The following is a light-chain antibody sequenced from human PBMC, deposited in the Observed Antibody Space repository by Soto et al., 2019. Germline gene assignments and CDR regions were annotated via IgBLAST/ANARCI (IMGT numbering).Light chain of an antibody. J-gene: IGKJ1*01. Sequence: EIVLTQSPGTLSLSPGERATLSCRASQSVTGSYLACYQQKPGQAPRLLIYGASTRATGIPDRFSGSGSGTDFTLTISRLEPEDFAVYYCQQYGSSPPKTFGQGTKVDIK. V-gene: IGKV3-20*01. CDR1: QSVTGSY. CDR3: QQYGSSPPKT. CDR2: GAS.